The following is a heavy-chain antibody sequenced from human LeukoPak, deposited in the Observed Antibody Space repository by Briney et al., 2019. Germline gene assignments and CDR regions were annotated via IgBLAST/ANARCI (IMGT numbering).Heavy chain of an antibody. D-gene: IGHD3-9*01. CDR3: ARVTYDIFTGYLDAFDI. CDR1: GFIFSGYW. CDR2: IKEDGSEK. Sequence: GGSLRLSCAASGFIFSGYWMSWVRQAPGKGLEWVANIKEDGSEKYHVDSVKGRFTISRDNAKNSLYLQMNSLRAEDTAVYFCARVTYDIFTGYLDAFDIWGQGTVVTVSS. J-gene: IGHJ3*02. V-gene: IGHV3-7*01.